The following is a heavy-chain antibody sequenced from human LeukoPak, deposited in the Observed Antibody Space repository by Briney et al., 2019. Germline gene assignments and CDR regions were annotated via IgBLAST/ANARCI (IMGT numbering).Heavy chain of an antibody. Sequence: SETLSLTCLVSGGSISTNNWWSWVRQSPGKGLEWSGEMYHSGNTNYNPSLKSRVIISVDKSKNQFSLKLSSVTAADTAVYYCAKITPGDYARERFNWFDPWGQGTLVTVSS. D-gene: IGHD4-17*01. CDR1: GGSISTNNW. V-gene: IGHV4-4*02. CDR2: MYHSGNT. J-gene: IGHJ5*02. CDR3: AKITPGDYARERFNWFDP.